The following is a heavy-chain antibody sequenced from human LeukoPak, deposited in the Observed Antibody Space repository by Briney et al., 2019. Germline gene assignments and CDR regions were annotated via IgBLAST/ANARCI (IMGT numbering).Heavy chain of an antibody. CDR1: GGSVSSDSYY. J-gene: IGHJ5*02. Sequence: PSETLSLTCTVSGGSVSSDSYYWSWIRQPPGKGLEWIGFIYYSGSTKYNPSLRSRVTISVDTSKNQFSLKLASVTAADTAVYYCVRVTRQIGQDYWFDPWGQGTLVTVSS. CDR2: IYYSGST. V-gene: IGHV4-61*01. D-gene: IGHD1-1*01. CDR3: VRVTRQIGQDYWFDP.